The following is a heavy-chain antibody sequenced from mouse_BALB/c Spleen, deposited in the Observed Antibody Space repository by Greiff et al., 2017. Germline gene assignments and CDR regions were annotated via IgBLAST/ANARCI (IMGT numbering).Heavy chain of an antibody. V-gene: IGHV1S81*02. Sequence: VKLQESGAELVKPGASVKLSCKASGYTFTSYYMYWVKQRPGQGLEWIGEINPSNGGTNFNEKFKSKATLTVDKSSSTAYMQLSSLTSEDSAVYYCIYYGNYVAYWGQGTLVTVSA. CDR3: IYYGNYVAY. D-gene: IGHD2-1*01. J-gene: IGHJ3*01. CDR2: INPSNGGT. CDR1: GYTFTSYY.